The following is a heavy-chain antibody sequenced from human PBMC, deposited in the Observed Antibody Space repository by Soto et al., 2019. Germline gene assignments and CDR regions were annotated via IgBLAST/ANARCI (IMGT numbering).Heavy chain of an antibody. D-gene: IGHD3-10*01. J-gene: IGHJ6*02. CDR2: IDPSDSYT. Sequence: GESLKISCKGSGYSFTSYWISWVRQMPGKGLEWMGRIDPSDSYTNYGPSFQGHVTISADKSISTAYLQWSSLKASDTAMYYCARQVFFGASTPYGMDVWGQGTTVTVSS. CDR3: ARQVFFGASTPYGMDV. CDR1: GYSFTSYW. V-gene: IGHV5-10-1*01.